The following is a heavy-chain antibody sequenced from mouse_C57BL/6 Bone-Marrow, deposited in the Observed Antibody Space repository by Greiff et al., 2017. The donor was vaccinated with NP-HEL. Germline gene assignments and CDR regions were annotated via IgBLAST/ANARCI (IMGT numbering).Heavy chain of an antibody. CDR2: IYPRSGNT. CDR3: ARGWFSRYYAMDY. J-gene: IGHJ4*01. Sequence: VKLQQSGAELARPGASVKLSCKASGYTFTSYGISWVKQRTGQGLEWIGEIYPRSGNTYYNEKFKGKATLTADKSSSTAYMELRSLTSEDSAVYFCARGWFSRYYAMDYWGQGTSVTVSS. CDR1: GYTFTSYG. V-gene: IGHV1-81*01. D-gene: IGHD2-3*01.